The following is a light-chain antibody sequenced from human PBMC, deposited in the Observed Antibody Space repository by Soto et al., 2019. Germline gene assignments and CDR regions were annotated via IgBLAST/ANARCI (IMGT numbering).Light chain of an antibody. J-gene: IGLJ3*02. CDR2: DVS. Sequence: QPVLTQPRSVSDSPGQSVTISCTGTSSDVGGYNYVSWYQQHPGKAPKVMIYDVSKRPSGVPDRFSGSKSGNTASLTISGLQAEDEADYYCCSYVGTFTWVFGGGTKLTVL. CDR1: SSDVGGYNY. CDR3: CSYVGTFTWV. V-gene: IGLV2-11*01.